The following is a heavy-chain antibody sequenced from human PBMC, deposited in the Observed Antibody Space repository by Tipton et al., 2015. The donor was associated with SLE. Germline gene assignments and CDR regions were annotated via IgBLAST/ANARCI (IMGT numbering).Heavy chain of an antibody. J-gene: IGHJ5*02. Sequence: TLSLTCTVSGGSIESSPYYWGWIRQPPGKGLEWIGTMSYSGTTYYNPSLKSRVTVSLDTSKNQFSLRMSSVTAADTAVYYCAVSLGAAACWGWFDPWRQGTLVTVAS. V-gene: IGHV4-39*07. CDR3: AVSLGAAACWGWFDP. D-gene: IGHD3-16*01. CDR2: MSYSGTT. CDR1: GGSIESSPYY.